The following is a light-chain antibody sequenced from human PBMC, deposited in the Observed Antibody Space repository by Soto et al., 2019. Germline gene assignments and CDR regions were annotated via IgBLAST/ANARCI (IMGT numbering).Light chain of an antibody. V-gene: IGKV3-15*01. Sequence: IVMTQSPATPSVSPGERATLSCTASQSVSSKLAWYQQKAGQAPRLLIYGASTRATGIPVRFSGSGSGTEFTLTISSLQSEDFAVYHCQQYNKWPRTFGQGTKV. CDR1: QSVSSK. CDR3: QQYNKWPRT. J-gene: IGKJ1*01. CDR2: GAS.